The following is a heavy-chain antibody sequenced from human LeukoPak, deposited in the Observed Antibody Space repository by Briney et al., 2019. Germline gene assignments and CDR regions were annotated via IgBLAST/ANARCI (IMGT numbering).Heavy chain of an antibody. Sequence: SETLSLTCTVSGGSISSSSYYWGWIRQPPGKGLEWIGTIYYDGSTYYYPSLKSRVTISVDTSKNQFSLNLSSVTAADTAVYYCARDSPSWGYGPIDYWGQGALVTVSS. CDR3: ARDSPSWGYGPIDY. CDR2: IYYDGST. V-gene: IGHV4-39*07. CDR1: GGSISSSSYY. J-gene: IGHJ4*02. D-gene: IGHD5-18*01.